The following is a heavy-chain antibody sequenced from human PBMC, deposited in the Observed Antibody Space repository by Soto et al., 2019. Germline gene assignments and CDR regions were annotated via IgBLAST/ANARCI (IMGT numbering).Heavy chain of an antibody. D-gene: IGHD3-22*01. CDR3: ARGPTDFYDNSGDYFLDY. J-gene: IGHJ4*02. V-gene: IGHV1-18*01. CDR1: GYTFTTYG. CDR2: ISTYNGNT. Sequence: QVQLVQSGAEVKKPGASVKVSCKASGYTFTTYGMSWVRQAPGQGLDWMGGISTYNGNTKYAERLQGRVTMTTDTTTSTAYMEPRSLRSDDTAVYYCARGPTDFYDNSGDYFLDYWGQGTLVTVSS.